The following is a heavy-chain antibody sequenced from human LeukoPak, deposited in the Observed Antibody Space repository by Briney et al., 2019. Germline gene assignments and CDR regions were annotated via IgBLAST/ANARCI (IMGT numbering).Heavy chain of an antibody. J-gene: IGHJ4*02. V-gene: IGHV3-23*01. CDR2: ISGSGGST. Sequence: PGGSLRLSCAASGFTFSSYAMSWVRQAPGKGLEWVSAISGSGGSTYYADSVKGRFTISRDNSKNTLYLQMNSLRAEDTAVYYCAKDQDNDFWSGYTAEYWGQGTLVTVSS. D-gene: IGHD3-3*01. CDR1: GFTFSSYA. CDR3: AKDQDNDFWSGYTAEY.